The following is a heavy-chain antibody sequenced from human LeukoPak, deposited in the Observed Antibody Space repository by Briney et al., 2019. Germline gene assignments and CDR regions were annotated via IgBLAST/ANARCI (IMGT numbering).Heavy chain of an antibody. CDR3: ARGKVLRYSDWLPDAFDI. J-gene: IGHJ3*02. Sequence: GGSLRLSCATSGFTFSDYYMSWIRQAPGKGLEWVSYISSSSSYTNYADSVKGRFTISRDNAKNSLYLQMNSLRAEDTAVYYCARGKVLRYSDWLPDAFDIWGQGTMVTVSS. V-gene: IGHV3-11*06. CDR1: GFTFSDYY. D-gene: IGHD3-9*01. CDR2: ISSSSSYT.